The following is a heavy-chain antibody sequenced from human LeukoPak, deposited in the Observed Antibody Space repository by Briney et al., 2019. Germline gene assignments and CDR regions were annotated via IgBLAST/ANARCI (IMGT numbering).Heavy chain of an antibody. CDR2: TFYRSKWYN. CDR1: GDSVSGSGVA. CDR3: TRGNTLFGVIILRYDAFDI. Sequence: SQTLSLTCAISGDSVSGSGVAWNWVRLSPSRGLEWLGRTFYRSKWYNHYALSVKSRITIAADTSKNQFSLQLDAVTPDDMALYYCTRGNTLFGVIILRYDAFDIWGQGTRVTVSS. V-gene: IGHV6-1*01. J-gene: IGHJ3*02. D-gene: IGHD3-3*01.